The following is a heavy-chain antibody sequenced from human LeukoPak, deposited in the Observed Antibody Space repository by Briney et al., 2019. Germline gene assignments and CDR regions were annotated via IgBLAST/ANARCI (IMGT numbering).Heavy chain of an antibody. CDR3: AKTPIRLGELSHDY. CDR1: GFTFSSYA. V-gene: IGHV3-23*01. Sequence: GGSLRLSCAASGFTFSSYAMSWVRQAPGKGLEWVSTISGGGTSTYYAGSVKGRFTVSRDNSKNTLSLQMKSLRAEDTAVYYCAKTPIRLGELSHDYWGQGTLVTVSS. CDR2: ISGGGTST. J-gene: IGHJ4*02. D-gene: IGHD3-16*02.